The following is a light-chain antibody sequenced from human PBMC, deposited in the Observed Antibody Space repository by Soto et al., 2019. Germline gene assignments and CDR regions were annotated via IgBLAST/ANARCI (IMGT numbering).Light chain of an antibody. CDR2: GAS. CDR1: QSVSSSY. V-gene: IGKV3-20*01. J-gene: IGKJ5*01. CDR3: QQYGSSPRIT. Sequence: IVLTQAPGTLSLSPGERATLSCRASQSVSSSYLAWYQQKPGQAPWLLIYGASSRATGIPDRFSGSGSGTDFTLTISRLEPEDFAVYYCQQYGSSPRITFGQGTRLEIK.